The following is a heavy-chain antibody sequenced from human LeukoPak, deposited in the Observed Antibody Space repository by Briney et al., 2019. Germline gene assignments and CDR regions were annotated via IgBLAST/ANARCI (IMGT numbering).Heavy chain of an antibody. CDR2: INPKSGGT. J-gene: IGHJ4*02. V-gene: IGHV1-2*06. CDR1: GYTFTGYY. D-gene: IGHD6-19*01. Sequence: VASVKVSCKASGYTFTGYYIHWVRQAPGQGLEWMGRINPKSGGTNYAQKFQGRVTMTRDTSISTAYMELSRLRSDDTAVYYCALIVVAGTRFDYWGQGTLVTDSS. CDR3: ALIVVAGTRFDY.